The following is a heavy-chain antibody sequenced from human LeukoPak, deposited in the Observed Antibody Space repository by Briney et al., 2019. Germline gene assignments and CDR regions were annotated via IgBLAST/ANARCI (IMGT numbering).Heavy chain of an antibody. V-gene: IGHV3-21*04. CDR1: GFTFSSYS. CDR3: ARVNVAATYYDFWSGSGAFDI. J-gene: IGHJ3*02. Sequence: GGSLRLSCAASGFTFSSYSMNWVRQAPGKGLEWVSSISSSSSYIYYADSVKGRFTISRDNAKNSLYLQMNSLRAEDTAVYYCARVNVAATYYDFWSGSGAFDIWGQGTMVTVSS. D-gene: IGHD3-3*01. CDR2: ISSSSSYI.